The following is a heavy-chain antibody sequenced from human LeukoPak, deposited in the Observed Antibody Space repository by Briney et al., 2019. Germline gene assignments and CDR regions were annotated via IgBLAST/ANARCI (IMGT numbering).Heavy chain of an antibody. CDR2: IYYSGST. J-gene: IGHJ5*02. Sequence: GTLRLSCAASGFTFSSYGMSWVRQAPGKGLERIGSIYYSGSTYYNPSLKSRVTISVDTSKNQFSLKLSSVTAADSAVYYCARHVRKRGIAVAGTPGWFDPWGQGTLVTVSS. V-gene: IGHV4-39*01. D-gene: IGHD6-19*01. CDR3: ARHVRKRGIAVAGTPGWFDP. CDR1: GFTFSSYG.